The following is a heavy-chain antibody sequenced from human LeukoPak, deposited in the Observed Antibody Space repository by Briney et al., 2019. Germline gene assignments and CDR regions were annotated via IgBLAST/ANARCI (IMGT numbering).Heavy chain of an antibody. D-gene: IGHD3-10*01. Sequence: GGSLIRSCVASGCCSTSNWMTWVRQAPGKRLGGVANMKYDGRGKHYVDSVKGRFTISRENAKNSLYLQMNSLRAEDTAVYYCASSSWYFRLWGRGNPVTVSS. CDR3: ASSSWYFRL. CDR1: GCCSTSNW. J-gene: IGHJ2*01. CDR2: MKYDGRGK. V-gene: IGHV3-7*01.